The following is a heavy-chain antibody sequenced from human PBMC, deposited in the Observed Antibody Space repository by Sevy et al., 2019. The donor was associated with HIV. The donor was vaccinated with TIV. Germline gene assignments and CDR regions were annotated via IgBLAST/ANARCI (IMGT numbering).Heavy chain of an antibody. D-gene: IGHD3-10*01. Sequence: GGSLRLSCAASGFTFSIYSMNWVRQAPGKGLEWVSSSSSSSNYIYYADSVKGRFTSSRDNAKNSLYLQMNSLRAEDTAVYYCARDGGRITMVQGVLAYYHGMDVWGQGTTVTVSS. V-gene: IGHV3-21*01. CDR1: GFTFSIYS. CDR2: SSSSSNYI. CDR3: ARDGGRITMVQGVLAYYHGMDV. J-gene: IGHJ6*02.